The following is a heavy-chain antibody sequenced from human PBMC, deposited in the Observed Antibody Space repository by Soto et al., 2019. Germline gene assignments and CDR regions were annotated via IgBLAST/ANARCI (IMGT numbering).Heavy chain of an antibody. V-gene: IGHV3-23*01. CDR2: ISYGGGTT. J-gene: IGHJ4*02. D-gene: IGHD4-17*01. CDR1: EFTFSNYA. Sequence: GGSLRLSCAASEFTFSNYAMSWVRQAPGKGLEWVSAISYGGGTTYYADSVKGRFTISRDNSKNTLYPQMNSLRVEDTARYYCAKDPNGDYIGAFDSWGQGTLVTVSS. CDR3: AKDPNGDYIGAFDS.